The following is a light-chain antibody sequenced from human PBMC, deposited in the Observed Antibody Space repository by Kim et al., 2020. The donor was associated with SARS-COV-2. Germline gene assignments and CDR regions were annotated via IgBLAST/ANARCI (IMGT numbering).Light chain of an antibody. V-gene: IGKV3-20*01. J-gene: IGKJ2*01. CDR1: QSVSSGN. CDR2: GAS. CDR3: QQYAGSPYT. Sequence: EIVLTQSPGTLSLSLGQRATLSCRASQSVSSGNLAWYQQKPGQAPRLLIYGASSRVPGIPDRFSGGGSGTDFTPTISRLEPEDFAMYYCQQYAGSPYTFGQGTKLEI.